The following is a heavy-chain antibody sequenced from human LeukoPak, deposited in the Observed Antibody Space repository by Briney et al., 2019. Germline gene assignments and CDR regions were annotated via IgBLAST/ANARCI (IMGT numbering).Heavy chain of an antibody. J-gene: IGHJ4*02. CDR2: NYHSGYT. CDR1: GFSFDDYY. Sequence: SETLSPTFAVSGFSFDDYYWSWVPQTPGKGLEWIGENYHSGYTNDNPSLKSRVTLSIDTSRKQFSLNLRSVAVADAGIYFCTRMTRGHDYWGQGTQVTVSS. V-gene: IGHV4-34*01. CDR3: TRMTRGHDY. D-gene: IGHD4-11*01.